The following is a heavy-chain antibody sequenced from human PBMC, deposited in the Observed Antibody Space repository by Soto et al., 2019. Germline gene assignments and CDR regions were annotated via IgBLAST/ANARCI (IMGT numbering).Heavy chain of an antibody. D-gene: IGHD3-10*01. CDR2: ISYDGSNK. CDR1: GITLNNYF. V-gene: IGHV3-30-3*01. J-gene: IGHJ6*02. Sequence: QVQLVESGGGVVQPGRSLRLSCVASGITLNNYFMYWVRQAPGKGLEWVAAISYDGSNKHYTDSVKGRFTISRDNSKNPLVRRPKCLRPGDPAVYYCVGGPQYYPMGLGGQGPTVTFS. CDR3: VGGPQYYPMGL.